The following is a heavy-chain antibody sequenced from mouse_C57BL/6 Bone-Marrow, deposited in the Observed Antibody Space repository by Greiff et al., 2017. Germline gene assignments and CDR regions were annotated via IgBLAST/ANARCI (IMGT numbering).Heavy chain of an antibody. Sequence: QVQLQQPGAELVKPGASVKMSCKASGYTFTSYWITWVKQRHGQGLEWIGDIYTTSGRTNYNEKFKSKAILTVDTSSNTAYMQLSSLTSEDSAVFYCARSGPLGRSFDYWGQGTTLTVSS. CDR1: GYTFTSYW. CDR2: IYTTSGRT. J-gene: IGHJ2*01. CDR3: ARSGPLGRSFDY. D-gene: IGHD4-1*01. V-gene: IGHV1-55*01.